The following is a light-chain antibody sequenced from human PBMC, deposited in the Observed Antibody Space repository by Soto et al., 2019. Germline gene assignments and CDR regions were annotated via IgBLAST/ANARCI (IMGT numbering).Light chain of an antibody. CDR3: QSYDNSLTGSNV. CDR2: DNN. V-gene: IGLV1-40*01. Sequence: QSVLTQPPSVSGAPGQSVTISCTGSSSNIGAGHDVHWYQQYPGTAPKVMIYDNNNRPSGVPDRFSGSKSGTSASLTITGLQAEDEADYYCQSYDNSLTGSNVFGTGTQLTVL. CDR1: SSNIGAGHD. J-gene: IGLJ7*01.